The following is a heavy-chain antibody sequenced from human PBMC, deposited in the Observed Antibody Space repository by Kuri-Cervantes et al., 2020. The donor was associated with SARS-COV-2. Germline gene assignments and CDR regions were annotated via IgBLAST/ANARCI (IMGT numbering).Heavy chain of an antibody. CDR2: THHTGSAGT. Sequence: SETLSLTCTVSGGSISSYYWSWVRQPPGKGLEWIGFTHHTGSAGTNYNPSLKSRITISVDTSKNQFSLKLSSVTAADTAVYYCASDPRSGYSYGNWGQGTLVTVSS. J-gene: IGHJ4*02. D-gene: IGHD5-18*01. CDR3: ASDPRSGYSYGN. CDR1: GGSISSYY. V-gene: IGHV4-59*01.